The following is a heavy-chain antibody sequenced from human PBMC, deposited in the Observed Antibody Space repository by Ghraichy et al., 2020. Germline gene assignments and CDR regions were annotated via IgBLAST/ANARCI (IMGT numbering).Heavy chain of an antibody. CDR1: GFTFSSYA. D-gene: IGHD3-10*01. CDR3: AKDGGIFGVAPFWFGEFFVDY. Sequence: GGSLRLSCAASGFTFSSYAMSWVRQAPGKGLEWVSAISGSGGSTYYADSVKGRFTISRDNSKNTLYLQMNSLRAEDTAVYYCAKDGGIFGVAPFWFGEFFVDYWGQGTLVTVSS. CDR2: ISGSGGST. V-gene: IGHV3-23*01. J-gene: IGHJ4*02.